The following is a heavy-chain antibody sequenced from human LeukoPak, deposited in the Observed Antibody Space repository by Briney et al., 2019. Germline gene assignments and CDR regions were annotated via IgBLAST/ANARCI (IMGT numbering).Heavy chain of an antibody. V-gene: IGHV4-34*01. CDR1: GGSFNTYY. J-gene: IGHJ4*02. Sequence: SEALSLTCAVYGGSFNTYYWNWIRQSPGKGLEWIGEINHTGTTNYNPSLKSRFTISVDTSKNQFSLKLSSVTAADTAVYYCARLGDYWGGLVSFDYWGQGTLVTVSS. D-gene: IGHD7-27*01. CDR3: ARLGDYWGGLVSFDY. CDR2: INHTGTT.